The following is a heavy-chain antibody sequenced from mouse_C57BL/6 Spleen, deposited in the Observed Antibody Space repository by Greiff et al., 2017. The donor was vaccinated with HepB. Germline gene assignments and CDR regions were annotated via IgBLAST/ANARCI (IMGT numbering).Heavy chain of an antibody. CDR2: IYPRSGNT. V-gene: IGHV1-81*01. D-gene: IGHD6-5*01. J-gene: IGHJ4*01. Sequence: VKLQQSGAELARPGASVKLSCKASGYTFTSYGISWVKQRTGQGLEWIGEIYPRSGNTYYNEKFKGKATLTADKSSSTAYMELRSLTSEDSAVYFCARSKRQPGYGDAMDYWGQGTSVTVSS. CDR1: GYTFTSYG. CDR3: ARSKRQPGYGDAMDY.